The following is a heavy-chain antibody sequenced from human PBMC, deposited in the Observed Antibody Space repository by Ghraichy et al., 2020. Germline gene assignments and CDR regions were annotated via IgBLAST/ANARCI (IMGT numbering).Heavy chain of an antibody. CDR1: GGSIRRYY. V-gene: IGHV4-4*07. J-gene: IGHJ6*02. D-gene: IGHD3-3*01. CDR3: ATTHFDFWSDSSGYIMDI. Sequence: SETLSLTCTVSGGSIRRYYWSWIRQPAGKGLEWIGRIYISGSTNYSPSLKRRVTMSLDTSKKQISLKLNSGTAADTAEYYCATTHFDFWSDSSGYIMDIWRQGTAVTVSS. CDR2: IYISGST.